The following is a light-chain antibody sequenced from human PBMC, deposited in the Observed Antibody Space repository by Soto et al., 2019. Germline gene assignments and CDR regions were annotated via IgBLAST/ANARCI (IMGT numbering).Light chain of an antibody. V-gene: IGKV3-20*01. CDR3: QQYVSSPRT. J-gene: IGKJ4*01. CDR1: QSVSSSY. Sequence: DIVLTQSPGTLFLSPGERATLSCRASQSVSSSYLAWYQQKPGQAPRLLIYGASSRATGIPDRFSGSGSGTDFTLTISRLEPEDFAVYYCQQYVSSPRTFGGGTKVDIK. CDR2: GAS.